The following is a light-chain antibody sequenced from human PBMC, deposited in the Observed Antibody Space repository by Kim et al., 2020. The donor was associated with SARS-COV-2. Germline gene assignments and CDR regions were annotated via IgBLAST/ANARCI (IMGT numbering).Light chain of an antibody. CDR2: GAT. Sequence: DIQVTQSPSSLSASVGDRVTITCRTSQDIDNYFNWYQHRLGKAPTLLVYGATTLHSGVPSRFSGSGSGTDFSLTLSSLQPEDSATYYCQQSYITPWTFGQGTKLEI. CDR3: QQSYITPWT. CDR1: QDIDNY. V-gene: IGKV1-39*01. J-gene: IGKJ2*02.